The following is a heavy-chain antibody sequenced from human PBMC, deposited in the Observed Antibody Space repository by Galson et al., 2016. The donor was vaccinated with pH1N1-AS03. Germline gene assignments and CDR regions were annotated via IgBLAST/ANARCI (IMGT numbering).Heavy chain of an antibody. D-gene: IGHD1-1*01. CDR2: ISSANSYI. Sequence: SLRLSCAASGFTFSSYNMHWVRQAPGKGLEWVSSISSANSYIYYADSLKGRFTISRDNAKKSLYLEMNSLRAEDTAVYYCARELESSTSPPFDFWGQRTLVTVSS. V-gene: IGHV3-21*01. CDR3: ARELESSTSPPFDF. CDR1: GFTFSSYN. J-gene: IGHJ4*02.